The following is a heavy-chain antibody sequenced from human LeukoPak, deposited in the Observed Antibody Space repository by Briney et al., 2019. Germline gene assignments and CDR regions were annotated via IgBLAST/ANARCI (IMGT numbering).Heavy chain of an antibody. CDR3: ATGWDIVVPYYMDV. CDR2: IRYDGSNK. V-gene: IGHV3-30*02. D-gene: IGHD2-15*01. CDR1: GFTFSSYG. J-gene: IGHJ6*03. Sequence: GGSLRLSCAASGFTFSSYGMHWVRQAPGKGLEWVAFIRYDGSNKYYADSVKGRFTISRDNSKNTLYLQMNSLRAEDTAVYYCATGWDIVVPYYMDVWGKGTTVTVSS.